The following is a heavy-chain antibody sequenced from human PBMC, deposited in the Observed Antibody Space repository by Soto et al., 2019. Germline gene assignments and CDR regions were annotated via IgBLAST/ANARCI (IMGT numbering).Heavy chain of an antibody. V-gene: IGHV1-69*13. Sequence: SVKVSCKASGGTFSSYAISWVRQAPGQGLEWMGGIIPIFGTANYAQKFQGRVTITADESTSAAYMELSSLRSEDTAVYFCARDYSYQRAMDVWGQGTTVTVSS. J-gene: IGHJ6*02. CDR3: ARDYSYQRAMDV. CDR1: GGTFSSYA. CDR2: IIPIFGTA. D-gene: IGHD2-15*01.